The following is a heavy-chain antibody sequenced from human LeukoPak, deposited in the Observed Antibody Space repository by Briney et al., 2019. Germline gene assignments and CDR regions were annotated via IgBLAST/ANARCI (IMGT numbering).Heavy chain of an antibody. J-gene: IGHJ5*02. CDR1: GLTVSSNY. V-gene: IGHV3-66*01. CDR2: IYSGDST. D-gene: IGHD1-26*01. CDR3: ARAGQDGSGRWLDP. Sequence: PGGSLRLSCAASGLTVSSNYMTWVRQAPGKGLEWVSVIYSGDSTHYADSVKGRFTISRDNSKNTLYLQMNSLRADDTAVYYCARAGQDGSGRWLDPWGQGTLVTVSS.